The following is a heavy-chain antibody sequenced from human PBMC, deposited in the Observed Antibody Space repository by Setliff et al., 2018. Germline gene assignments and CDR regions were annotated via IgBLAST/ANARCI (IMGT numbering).Heavy chain of an antibody. V-gene: IGHV3-21*01. D-gene: IGHD5-18*01. J-gene: IGHJ5*01. Sequence: GGSLRLSCAASGFTFDDYAMNWVRQAPGKGLEWVASFSSRNDYIYHADSVKGRFTISRDNAKTSLYLQMDSLRVEDTAVYFCARSPGWIPWFDSWGQGTLVTVSS. CDR3: ARSPGWIPWFDS. CDR1: GFTFDDYA. CDR2: FSSRNDYI.